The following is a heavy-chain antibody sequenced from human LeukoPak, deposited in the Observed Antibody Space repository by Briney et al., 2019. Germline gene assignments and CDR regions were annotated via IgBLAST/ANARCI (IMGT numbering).Heavy chain of an antibody. CDR3: ARQAYDSIGFYDY. Sequence: PSETLSLTCAVYGGSFSGYYWSWIRQPPGKGLEWIGEINHSGSTNYNPSLKSRVTISVDTSKNQFSLKLSSVTAADTAVYYCARQAYDSIGFYDYWGQGTLVTVSS. J-gene: IGHJ4*02. D-gene: IGHD3-22*01. CDR2: INHSGST. CDR1: GGSFSGYY. V-gene: IGHV4-34*01.